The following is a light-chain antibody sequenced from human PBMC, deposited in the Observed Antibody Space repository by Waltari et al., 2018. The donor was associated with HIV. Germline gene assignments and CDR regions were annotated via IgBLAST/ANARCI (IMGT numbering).Light chain of an antibody. Sequence: DIQMTQSPSSLSASIGDRVTIICRASQAINNYLNWYSRKPGKAPKLLIYGASSLQSGVPSRFSASGSGTDFTLTINSLQPEDFATYYCQQSYSLPSSFGQGTKLEIK. J-gene: IGKJ2*03. CDR1: QAINNY. CDR2: GAS. CDR3: QQSYSLPSS. V-gene: IGKV1-39*01.